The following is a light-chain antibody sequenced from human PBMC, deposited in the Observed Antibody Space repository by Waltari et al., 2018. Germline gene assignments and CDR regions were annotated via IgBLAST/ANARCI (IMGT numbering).Light chain of an antibody. V-gene: IGLV10-54*01. CDR1: SNNVVDQG. J-gene: IGLJ2*01. CDR3: TAWDSSLSALV. CDR2: RNN. Sequence: QAGLTQPPSVSKGLRQTATLTCTGNSNNVVDQGAAWLQQHQGHPPKLLFYRNNNRPSGISERLAASRSGNTASLTITGLQPEDEADYYCTAWDSSLSALVFGGGTKLTVL.